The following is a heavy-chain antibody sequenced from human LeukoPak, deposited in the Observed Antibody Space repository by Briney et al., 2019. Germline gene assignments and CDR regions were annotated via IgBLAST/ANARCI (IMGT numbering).Heavy chain of an antibody. D-gene: IGHD1-1*01. V-gene: IGHV4-30-4*01. CDR2: IYYSGST. J-gene: IGHJ5*02. Sequence: SQTLSLACNVSGGSISSGGYYWSWIRQSPGRGLEWIGYIYYSGSTDYNPSLKSRVTISVDTSKNQFSLKLSSVTAADTAVYYCARAVATGTMDGDGAYNWFDPWGQGTLVTVSS. CDR1: GGSISSGGYY. CDR3: ARAVATGTMDGDGAYNWFDP.